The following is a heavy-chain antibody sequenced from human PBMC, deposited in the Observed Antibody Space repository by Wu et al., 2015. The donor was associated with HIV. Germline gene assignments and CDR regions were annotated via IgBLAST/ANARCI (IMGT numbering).Heavy chain of an antibody. CDR1: GGSFSSYA. CDR2: IIPMFGTT. CDR3: ATSYTSGSFGMDV. J-gene: IGHJ6*02. D-gene: IGHD6-19*01. V-gene: IGHV1-69*13. Sequence: QVQLVQSGAEVKKPESSVRVSCKASGGSFSSYAITWVRQAPGQGLEWVGRIIPMFGTTSYAQKFQGRVTTTADESSSTAYMKLSSLRSEDTAVYYCATSYTSGSFGMDVWGQGTTVTVSS.